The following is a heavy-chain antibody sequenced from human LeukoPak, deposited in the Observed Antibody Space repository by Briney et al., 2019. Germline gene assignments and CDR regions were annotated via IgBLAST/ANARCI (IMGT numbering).Heavy chain of an antibody. J-gene: IGHJ4*02. CDR2: ISDSGGST. V-gene: IGHV3-23*01. D-gene: IGHD3/OR15-3a*01. CDR3: ANGLNVPDY. CDR1: GFTFSSYP. Sequence: GGSLRLSCAASGFTFSSYPMSWVRQAPGKGLEWVSSISDSGGSTYYADSVQGRFTISRDNSKNTVFLQMNSLRAEDTAIYYCANGLNVPDYWGQGTLVTVSS.